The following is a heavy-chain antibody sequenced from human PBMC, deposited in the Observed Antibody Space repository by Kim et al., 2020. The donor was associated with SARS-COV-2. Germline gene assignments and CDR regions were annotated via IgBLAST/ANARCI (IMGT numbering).Heavy chain of an antibody. V-gene: IGHV4-30-4*01. CDR1: GGSISSGDYY. D-gene: IGHD3-16*02. CDR3: ARGETYYDYIWGSYRSGGSVEFDP. Sequence: SETLSLTCTVSGGSISSGDYYWSWIRQPPGKGLEWIGYIYYSGSTYYNPSLKSRVTISVDTSKNQFSLKLSSVTAADTAVYYCARGETYYDYIWGSYRSGGSVEFDPWGQGTLVTVSS. J-gene: IGHJ5*02. CDR2: IYYSGST.